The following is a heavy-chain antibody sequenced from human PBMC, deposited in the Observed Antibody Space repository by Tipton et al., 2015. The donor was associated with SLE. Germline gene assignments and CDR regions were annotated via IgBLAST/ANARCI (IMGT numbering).Heavy chain of an antibody. Sequence: TLSLTCTVSGGSISSSSYYWGWIRQPPGKGLEWIGSIYYSGSTYYNPSLKSRVTISVDTSKNQFSLKLSSVTAADTAVYYCARRGWSDCSSTSCYTDWYFDLWGRGTLVTVSS. V-gene: IGHV4-39*07. CDR3: ARRGWSDCSSTSCYTDWYFDL. CDR2: IYYSGST. J-gene: IGHJ2*01. D-gene: IGHD2-2*02. CDR1: GGSISSSSYY.